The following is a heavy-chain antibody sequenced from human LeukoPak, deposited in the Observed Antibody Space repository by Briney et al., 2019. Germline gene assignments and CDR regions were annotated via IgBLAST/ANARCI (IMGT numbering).Heavy chain of an antibody. CDR3: SRNGLVDFDY. CDR1: GFAFDDFA. J-gene: IGHJ4*02. CDR2: IRRRAYGGAA. V-gene: IGHV3-49*04. Sequence: GGSLRLSCTTSGFAFDDFAMSWVRQPAGKGLEWVGFIRRRAYGGAAEYAASVKGRFIISRDDSKGIAFLQMNSLKTEDTAVYYCSRNGLVDFDYWGQGSRVIVSP.